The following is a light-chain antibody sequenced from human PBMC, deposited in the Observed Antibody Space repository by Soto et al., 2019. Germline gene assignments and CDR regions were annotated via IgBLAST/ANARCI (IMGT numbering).Light chain of an antibody. V-gene: IGLV2-14*01. J-gene: IGLJ1*01. CDR2: EVS. Sequence: QSALTQPVSVSGSPGQSITISCTGTSXDVGSYNYVSWYQLHPGKAPKLMIYEVSNRPSGVSNRFSGSKSGDTASLTISGLQAEDEADYYCSSYTTRTTLYVFGTGTKVTIL. CDR1: SXDVGSYNY. CDR3: SSYTTRTTLYV.